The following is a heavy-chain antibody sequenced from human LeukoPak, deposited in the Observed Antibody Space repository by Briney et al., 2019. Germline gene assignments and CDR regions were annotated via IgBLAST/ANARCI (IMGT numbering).Heavy chain of an antibody. D-gene: IGHD3-10*01. CDR2: INPNSGGT. V-gene: IGHV1-2*04. J-gene: IGHJ4*02. Sequence: ASVKVSCKASGYTFTSYGISWVRQAPGQGLEWMGWINPNSGGTNYAQKFQGWVTMTRDTSISTAYMELSRLRSDDTAVYYCARGFGELLPEFDYWGQGTLVTVSS. CDR1: GYTFTSYG. CDR3: ARGFGELLPEFDY.